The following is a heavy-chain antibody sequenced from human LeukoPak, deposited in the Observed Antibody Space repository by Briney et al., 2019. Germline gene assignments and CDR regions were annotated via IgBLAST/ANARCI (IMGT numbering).Heavy chain of an antibody. J-gene: IGHJ4*02. V-gene: IGHV3-30*04. CDR2: ISHDGSNT. Sequence: GGSLRLSCAASGFTFNYYAMHWVRQAPGKGLEWVAVISHDGSNTYYADSVKGRFTISRDNSEDTLYLQVSSLRAEDTAFYYCARDDRLYCSTTSCYLGTFDYWGRGTLVTVSS. CDR3: ARDDRLYCSTTSCYLGTFDY. D-gene: IGHD2-2*01. CDR1: GFTFNYYA.